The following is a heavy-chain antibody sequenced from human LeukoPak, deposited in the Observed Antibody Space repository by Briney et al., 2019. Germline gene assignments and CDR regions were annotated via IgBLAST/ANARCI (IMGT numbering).Heavy chain of an antibody. CDR3: ARDTWMATIHDAFDI. D-gene: IGHD5-24*01. CDR1: GFTFSSYA. Sequence: GGSLRLSCAASGFTFSSYAMSWVRQAPGKGLEWVSVIYSGGGTYYADSVKGRFTISRDNSKNTLYLQMNSLRAEDTAVYYCARDTWMATIHDAFDIWGQGTMVTVSS. CDR2: IYSGGGT. V-gene: IGHV3-66*01. J-gene: IGHJ3*02.